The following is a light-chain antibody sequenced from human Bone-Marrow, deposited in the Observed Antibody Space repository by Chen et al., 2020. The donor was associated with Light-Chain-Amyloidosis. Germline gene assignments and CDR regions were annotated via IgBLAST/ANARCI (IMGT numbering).Light chain of an antibody. CDR1: QGLVHSDGNTY. Sequence: DVVMTQSPLSLSVSLGQPASISCRSSQGLVHSDGNTYLNWFHQRPGQSPRRLIYKVFNRDSEVPDRFSGSGSGTDFTLKISRVDAEDVGIYYCMQGTHWPPVTFGQGTKLEIK. CDR3: MQGTHWPPVT. J-gene: IGKJ2*01. V-gene: IGKV2-30*02. CDR2: KVF.